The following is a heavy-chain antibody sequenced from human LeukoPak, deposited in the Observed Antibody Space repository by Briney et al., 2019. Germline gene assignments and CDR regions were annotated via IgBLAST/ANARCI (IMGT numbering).Heavy chain of an antibody. J-gene: IGHJ5*02. CDR1: GGSCSGYY. Sequence: SETLSLTCAAYGGSCSGYYWSWIRQPPGKGLEWIGEINHSGSTNYNPSLKSRVTISVDTSKNQFSLKVRSVTAADTAVYYCARGSGYCSRTSCPSWGQGTLVTVSS. CDR2: INHSGST. V-gene: IGHV4-34*01. CDR3: ARGSGYCSRTSCPS. D-gene: IGHD2-2*01.